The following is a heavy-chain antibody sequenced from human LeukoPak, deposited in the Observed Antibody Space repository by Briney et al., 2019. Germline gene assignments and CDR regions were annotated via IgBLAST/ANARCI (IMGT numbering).Heavy chain of an antibody. CDR1: GYTFTSYG. J-gene: IGHJ4*02. CDR3: ARALSVSSGTCYDY. D-gene: IGHD2-15*01. CDR2: ISASNGNT. Sequence: ASVKVSCKASGYTFTSYGISWVRQAPGQGPEWMGWISASNGNTNYAQKLQGRVTLTTDTSTSTTHMELRSLRSDDTAMYYCARALSVSSGTCYDYWGQGTLVTVSS. V-gene: IGHV1-18*01.